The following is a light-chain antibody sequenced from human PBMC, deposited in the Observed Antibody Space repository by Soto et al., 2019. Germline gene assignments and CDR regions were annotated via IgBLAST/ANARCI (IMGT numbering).Light chain of an antibody. Sequence: DIVMTQSPLSLPVTPGEPASISCRSSQSLLHRDGYNYLDWYLQKPGQSPQLLIYLGSNRASGVPDRFSGSGSGTDFTLKISRVEPEDLGVYYCMQALHTPRTFGKGTKVDIK. V-gene: IGKV2-28*01. CDR3: MQALHTPRT. CDR2: LGS. J-gene: IGKJ1*01. CDR1: QSLLHRDGYNY.